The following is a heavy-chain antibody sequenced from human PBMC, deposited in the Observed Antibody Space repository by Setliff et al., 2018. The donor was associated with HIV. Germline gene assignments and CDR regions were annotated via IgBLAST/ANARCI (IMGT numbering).Heavy chain of an antibody. V-gene: IGHV4-61*09. CDR1: GGSISSGSYY. CDR2: MYTSGSS. Sequence: PSETLSLTCNVSGGSISSGSYYWTWIRQPAGEGLEWIGHMYTSGSSNYNPSLKSRVTISADRSNNQFSLRLTSVTAADTAVYYCAKTSVGATGLYAFDIWGRGTVVTVSS. CDR3: AKTSVGATGLYAFDI. J-gene: IGHJ3*02. D-gene: IGHD1-26*01.